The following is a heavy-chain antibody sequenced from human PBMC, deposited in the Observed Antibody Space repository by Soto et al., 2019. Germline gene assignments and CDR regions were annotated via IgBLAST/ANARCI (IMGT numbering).Heavy chain of an antibody. V-gene: IGHV3-43D*03. J-gene: IGHJ4*02. D-gene: IGHD3-22*01. CDR3: AKDLSYYYDSSGYYNY. CDR1: GFNFDDYS. CDR2: INWDGSNT. Sequence: PGGSLRLSCAASGFNFDDYSMHWVRQAPGKGLELVSLINWDGSNTYYADSVKGRFTISRDNSKNTLYLQMNSLRAEDTAVYYCAKDLSYYYDSSGYYNYWGQGTLVTVSS.